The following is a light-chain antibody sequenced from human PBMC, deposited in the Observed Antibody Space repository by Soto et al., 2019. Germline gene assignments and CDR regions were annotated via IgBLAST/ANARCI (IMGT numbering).Light chain of an antibody. CDR2: DVS. Sequence: QSVLTQPASVSGSPGQSITISCTGTSSDVGGYNYVSWYQQHPGKAPKLIIYDVSCRPSGVSNRFSGSKSGNTASPTISGLQAEDEADYFCSSYSRRSTYVFGTGTKVTVL. CDR3: SSYSRRSTYV. J-gene: IGLJ1*01. V-gene: IGLV2-14*03. CDR1: SSDVGGYNY.